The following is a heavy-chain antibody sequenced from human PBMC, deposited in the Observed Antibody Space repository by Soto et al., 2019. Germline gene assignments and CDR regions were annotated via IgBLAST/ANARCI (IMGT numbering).Heavy chain of an antibody. CDR3: ARGLGVTIPLYGMDV. CDR2: FDPEDGET. V-gene: IGHV1-24*01. D-gene: IGHD3-3*01. Sequence: ASVKVSCKVSGYTLTELSMHWVRQAPGKGLEWMGGFDPEDGETIYAQKFQGRVTMTEDTSTDTAYMELRSLRSDDTAVYYCARGLGVTIPLYGMDVWGQGTTVTVSS. CDR1: GYTLTELS. J-gene: IGHJ6*02.